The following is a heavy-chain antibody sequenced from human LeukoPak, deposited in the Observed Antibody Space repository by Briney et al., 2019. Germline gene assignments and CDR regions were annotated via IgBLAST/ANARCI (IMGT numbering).Heavy chain of an antibody. CDR2: ISRSTNSI. CDR3: ARDRGPGIKPAGTVGMDV. D-gene: IGHD6-13*01. V-gene: IGHV3-48*02. Sequence: TGGSLRLSCEASGFTFRSYSMNWVRQAPGQGLEWISYISRSTNSISYADSVKGRFTISRDNAKNSLFLQVNNLRDEDTAVYYCARDRGPGIKPAGTVGMDVWGQGTTVTVSS. J-gene: IGHJ6*02. CDR1: GFTFRSYS.